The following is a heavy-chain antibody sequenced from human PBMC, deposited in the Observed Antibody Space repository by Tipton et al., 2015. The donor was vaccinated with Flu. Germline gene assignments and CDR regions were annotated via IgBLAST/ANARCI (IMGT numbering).Heavy chain of an antibody. V-gene: IGHV4-59*01. CDR2: IYYSGST. CDR1: GGSFSSYY. CDR3: AADHYFGSGSYY. J-gene: IGHJ4*02. D-gene: IGHD3-10*01. Sequence: TLSLTCTVSGGSFSSYYWSWIRQPPGKRPEWIGHIYYSGSTNYNPALQSRVTISVDTSKNQFSLRLSSVTAADTAVYFCAADHYFGSGSYYWGRGKMVTVSS.